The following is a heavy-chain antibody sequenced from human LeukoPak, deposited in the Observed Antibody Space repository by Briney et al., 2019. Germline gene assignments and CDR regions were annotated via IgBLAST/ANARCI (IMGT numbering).Heavy chain of an antibody. D-gene: IGHD5-12*01. Sequence: GGSLRLSCAASGFTFSSYNMNWVRQAPGKGLEWVSFISSSSSSYIYYADSVKGRFTISRDNAKNSLYLQMNSLRAEDTAVYYCAKTQRGYSGYDAVDYWGQGTLVTVSS. CDR1: GFTFSSYN. CDR3: AKTQRGYSGYDAVDY. V-gene: IGHV3-21*04. CDR2: ISSSSSSYI. J-gene: IGHJ4*02.